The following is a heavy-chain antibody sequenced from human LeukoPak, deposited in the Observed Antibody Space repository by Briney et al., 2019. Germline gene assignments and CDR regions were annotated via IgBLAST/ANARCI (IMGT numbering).Heavy chain of an antibody. CDR2: ISGSGGST. CDR1: GFIFSSYG. V-gene: IGHV3-23*01. D-gene: IGHD5-24*01. Sequence: GGSLRLSCAASGFIFSSYGMSWVRQAPGKGLEWVSGISGSGGSTYYADSVKGRFTISRDNSKNTLYLQMNSLRAEDTAVYYCAINHRDGYSELGYWGQGTLVTVSS. J-gene: IGHJ4*02. CDR3: AINHRDGYSELGY.